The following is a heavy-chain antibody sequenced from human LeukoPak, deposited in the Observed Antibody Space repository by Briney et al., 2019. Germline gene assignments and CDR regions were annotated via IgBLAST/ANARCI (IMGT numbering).Heavy chain of an antibody. Sequence: GRSLRLSCAASGFTFSSYGMHWVRQAPGKGLEWVAVIWYDGSNKYYADSVKGRFTISRGNSKNTLYLQMNSLRAEDTAVYYCARDPTVKQWLAVDYWGQGTLVTVSS. V-gene: IGHV3-33*01. CDR2: IWYDGSNK. CDR1: GFTFSSYG. CDR3: ARDPTVKQWLAVDY. J-gene: IGHJ4*02. D-gene: IGHD6-19*01.